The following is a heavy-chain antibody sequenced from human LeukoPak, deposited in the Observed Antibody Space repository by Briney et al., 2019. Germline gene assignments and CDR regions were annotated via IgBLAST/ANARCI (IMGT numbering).Heavy chain of an antibody. Sequence: PGGSLRLSCAASGFTSDDYAMHWVRQAPGKGLEWVSGISWNRGSIGYAHSVKGRFTISRDNAKNSLYLQMNSLRAEDMALYYCAKGGITMIVGGFDYWGQGTLVTVSS. CDR3: AKGGITMIVGGFDY. CDR2: ISWNRGSI. CDR1: GFTSDDYA. V-gene: IGHV3-9*02. D-gene: IGHD3-22*01. J-gene: IGHJ4*02.